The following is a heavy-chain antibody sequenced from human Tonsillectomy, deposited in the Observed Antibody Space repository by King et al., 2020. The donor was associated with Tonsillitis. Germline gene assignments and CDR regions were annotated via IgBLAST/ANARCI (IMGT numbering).Heavy chain of an antibody. D-gene: IGHD6-13*01. CDR2: INQDGSKK. CDR1: GFTFSSYW. V-gene: IGHV3-7*01. J-gene: IGHJ3*02. Sequence: VQLVESGGGLVQPGGSLRLSCAASGFTFSSYWMSWVRQAPGTGLEWVANINQDGSKKYYVDSVKGRFTISRDNAKNSLYLQMNSLRAEDTAVYYCAREKGAAADPGSAFDIWGQGTMVTVSS. CDR3: AREKGAAADPGSAFDI.